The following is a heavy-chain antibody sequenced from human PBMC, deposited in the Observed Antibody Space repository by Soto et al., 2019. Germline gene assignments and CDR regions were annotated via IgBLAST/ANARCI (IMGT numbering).Heavy chain of an antibody. CDR2: ISGSGGST. CDR1: GFTFSSYA. CDR3: AKCSPRYSSGLKAYYFDY. J-gene: IGHJ4*02. Sequence: LRLSCAASGFTFSSYAMSWVRQAPGKGLEWVSVISGSGGSTYYADSVKGRFTISRDNSKNTLYLQMNSLRAEGTAVYYCAKCSPRYSSGLKAYYFDYWGQGTLVTVSS. D-gene: IGHD6-19*01. V-gene: IGHV3-23*01.